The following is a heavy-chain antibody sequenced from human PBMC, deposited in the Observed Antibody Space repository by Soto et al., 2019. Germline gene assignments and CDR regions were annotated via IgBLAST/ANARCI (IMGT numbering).Heavy chain of an antibody. CDR1: AFTFSNAW. D-gene: IGHD3-10*02. Sequence: PGGSLRLSCAASAFTFSNAWMSWVRQAPGKGLEWVARIKSKTDGGTTDYAAPVQGRFTISRDDSKNTLYLQMNGLKNEDTAVYYCATPSTPLCSRYHNYYYGMDVWGQGTTVTSP. CDR3: ATPSTPLCSRYHNYYYGMDV. CDR2: IKSKTDGGTT. J-gene: IGHJ6*02. V-gene: IGHV3-15*01.